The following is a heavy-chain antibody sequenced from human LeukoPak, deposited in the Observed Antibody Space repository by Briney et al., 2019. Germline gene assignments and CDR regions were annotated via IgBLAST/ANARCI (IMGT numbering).Heavy chain of an antibody. D-gene: IGHD6-13*01. CDR1: GFTFDDYA. V-gene: IGHV3-9*01. CDR3: ARTQPYSSSWYTYYYYYGMDV. Sequence: PGGSLRLPCAASGFTFDDYAMHWVRQAPGKGLEWVSGISWNSGSIGYADSVKGRFTISRDNAKNSLYLQMNSLRAEDTAVYYCARTQPYSSSWYTYYYYYGMDVWGQGTTVTVSS. J-gene: IGHJ6*02. CDR2: ISWNSGSI.